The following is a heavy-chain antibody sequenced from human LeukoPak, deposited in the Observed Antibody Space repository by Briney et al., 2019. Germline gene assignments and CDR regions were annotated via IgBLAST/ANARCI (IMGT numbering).Heavy chain of an antibody. V-gene: IGHV3-74*01. J-gene: IGHJ3*02. CDR2: MNGDGSST. CDR1: GFTFRSHW. Sequence: PGGSLRLSCAASGFTFRSHWMHWVRQDPGEGLVWVSLMNGDGSSTSYADSVKGRFTISRDNAKNTLYLQMNRLRAEDTAVYYCARTATDAFDIWGQGTMVTVSS. CDR3: ARTATDAFDI. D-gene: IGHD2-21*02.